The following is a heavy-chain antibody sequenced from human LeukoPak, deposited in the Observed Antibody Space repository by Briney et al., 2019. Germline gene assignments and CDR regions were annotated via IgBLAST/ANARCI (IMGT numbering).Heavy chain of an antibody. V-gene: IGHV3-21*01. Sequence: GGSLRLSCAASGFTFDTYNFNWVRQAPGKGLEWVATIRSYSSYIHYADSVKGQFIISRDDATKSIYLQMNSLRVEDTAVYFCARYSEVYYYVDVWSTGTTVTVSS. CDR3: ARYSEVYYYVDV. CDR1: GFTFDTYN. J-gene: IGHJ6*03. D-gene: IGHD2-21*01. CDR2: IRSYSSYI.